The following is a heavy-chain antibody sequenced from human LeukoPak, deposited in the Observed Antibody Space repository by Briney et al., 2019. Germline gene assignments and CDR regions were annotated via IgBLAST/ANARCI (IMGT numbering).Heavy chain of an antibody. CDR1: GITLSNYG. V-gene: IGHV3-7*01. D-gene: IGHD4-17*01. J-gene: IGHJ4*02. Sequence: GGSLRLSCAVSGITLSNYGMSWVRQGPGKGLDWVASINPDGSGTRYVDSVRGRFTISRDNAQNSLYLHVNSLSAEDTAVYYCVRLFGGVTTFDYWGQGTLITVSS. CDR2: INPDGSGT. CDR3: VRLFGGVTTFDY.